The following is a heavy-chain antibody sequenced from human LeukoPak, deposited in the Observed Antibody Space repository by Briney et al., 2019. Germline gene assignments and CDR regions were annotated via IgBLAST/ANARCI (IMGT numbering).Heavy chain of an antibody. CDR3: ARNTIAARPRFPEYYFDY. CDR2: IYYSGST. J-gene: IGHJ4*02. D-gene: IGHD6-6*01. Sequence: PSETRSPTSTVATASIGSSSYYWGWILQPPLKGLEWLGQIYYSGSTTYNPSLKSRVTISVDTSKNQFSLKLSSVTAADTAVYYCARNTIAARPRFPEYYFDYWGQGTLVTVSS. V-gene: IGHV4-61*05. CDR1: TASIGSSSYY.